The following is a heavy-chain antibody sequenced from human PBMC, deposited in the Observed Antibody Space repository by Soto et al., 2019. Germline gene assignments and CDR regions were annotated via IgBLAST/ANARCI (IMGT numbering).Heavy chain of an antibody. V-gene: IGHV3-7*01. Sequence: PGGSLRLSCAASGFPFNTYWMSWVRQAPGKGLEWVANIKEDGGEIHYVDSVKGRFTISRDNADNVMYLQMKYLSAEDTAVYYCTRAEGAVALDVWGQGIMVTVS. J-gene: IGHJ3*01. D-gene: IGHD3-16*01. CDR2: IKEDGGEI. CDR1: GFPFNTYW. CDR3: TRAEGAVALDV.